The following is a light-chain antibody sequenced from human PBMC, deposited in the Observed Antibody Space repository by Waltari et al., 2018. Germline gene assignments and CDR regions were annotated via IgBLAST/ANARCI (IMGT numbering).Light chain of an antibody. V-gene: IGKV3-20*01. J-gene: IGKJ1*01. CDR2: DAS. Sequence: EIVLTQSPRTLSLSPGETATLSCRASQSVSRTLAWYQQKPGQAPRLLIYDASTRATGIPDRFSGSGFGTDFSLTISRLEPEDFAVYFCQKYGTLPATFGQGTTVEIK. CDR3: QKYGTLPAT. CDR1: QSVSRT.